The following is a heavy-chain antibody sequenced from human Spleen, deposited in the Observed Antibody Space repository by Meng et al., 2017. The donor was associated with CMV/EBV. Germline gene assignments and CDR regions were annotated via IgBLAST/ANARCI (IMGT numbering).Heavy chain of an antibody. J-gene: IGHJ4*02. D-gene: IGHD6-6*01. Sequence: SETLSLTCAVYGGSFSGYYWSWIRQPPGKGLEWIGSIYHSGSTYYNPSLKSRVTISVDTSKNQFSLKLSSVTAADTAVYYCARDAYSSSSHDYWGQGTLVTVSS. CDR2: IYHSGST. CDR3: ARDAYSSSSHDY. V-gene: IGHV4-34*01. CDR1: GGSFSGYY.